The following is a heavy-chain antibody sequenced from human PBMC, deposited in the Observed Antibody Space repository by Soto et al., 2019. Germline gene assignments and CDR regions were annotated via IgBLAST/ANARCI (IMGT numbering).Heavy chain of an antibody. D-gene: IGHD3-10*02. J-gene: IGHJ5*01. CDR2: IFYSGST. CDR3: ASMIGDPVLSFDS. Sequence: QVQLQESGPGLVKPSETLSLTCTVSGGSISSYYWSWIRQPPGKGLEWIGFIFYSGSTSYNPSLKSPVTISIDTSEYPFSLKLNSVTAADTAVYYCASMIGDPVLSFDSWGQGTLVAVSS. CDR1: GGSISSYY. V-gene: IGHV4-59*01.